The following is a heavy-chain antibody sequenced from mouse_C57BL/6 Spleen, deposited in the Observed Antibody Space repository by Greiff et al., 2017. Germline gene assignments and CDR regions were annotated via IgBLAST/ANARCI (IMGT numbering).Heavy chain of an antibody. CDR1: GYTFTSYW. Sequence: QVQLQQPGPELVKPGASVKLSCKASGYTFTSYWMHWVKQRPGQGLEWIGNINPSNGGTNYNEKFKSKATLTVDKSSSTAYMQLSSLTSEDSAVYYCARSSNYYYGSDYWGQGTTLTVSS. V-gene: IGHV1-53*01. CDR3: ARSSNYYYGSDY. CDR2: INPSNGGT. J-gene: IGHJ2*01. D-gene: IGHD1-1*01.